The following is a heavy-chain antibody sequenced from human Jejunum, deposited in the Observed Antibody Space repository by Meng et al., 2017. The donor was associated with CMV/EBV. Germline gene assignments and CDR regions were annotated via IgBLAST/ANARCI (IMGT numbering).Heavy chain of an antibody. D-gene: IGHD3-22*01. V-gene: IGHV1-18*01. J-gene: IGHJ5*02. CDR3: ARDQSGWGYFDA. CDR1: GYSFINYG. CDR2: INVYKGNT. Sequence: VSGKTSGYSFINYGISWVRQAPGQGLEWMGWINVYKGNTNYAQKFQGRVIMTADTSTSTSYMELRSVRSDDTAIYFCARDQSGWGYFDAWGQGALVTVSS.